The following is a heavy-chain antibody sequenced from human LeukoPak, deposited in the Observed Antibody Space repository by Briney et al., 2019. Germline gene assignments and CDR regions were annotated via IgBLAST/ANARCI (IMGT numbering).Heavy chain of an antibody. CDR3: AELGITMIGGV. Sequence: GGSLRLSCTASGFTLSDYYMSWIRQAPGKGLEWVSYISSSASTILYADSVQGRFTISRDNAKNSLYLQMNSLRAEDTAVYYCAELGITMIGGVWGKGTTVTISS. V-gene: IGHV3-11*04. J-gene: IGHJ6*04. D-gene: IGHD3-10*02. CDR2: ISSSASTI. CDR1: GFTLSDYY.